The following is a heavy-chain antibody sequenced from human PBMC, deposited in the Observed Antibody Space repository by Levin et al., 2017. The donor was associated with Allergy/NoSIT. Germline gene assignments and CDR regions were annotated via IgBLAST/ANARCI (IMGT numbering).Heavy chain of an antibody. CDR3: ARVGIDFWGVYQKSWGYMDV. Sequence: GESLKISCKASGYNFTNYGISWVRQAPGQGLEWMGWISAYNGNTNYAQKFQGRVTMTIQTSTNTAYMELRSLRSDDTAGYFCARVGIDFWGVYQKSWGYMDVWGQGTTVTVSS. V-gene: IGHV1-18*01. J-gene: IGHJ6*03. CDR2: ISAYNGNT. D-gene: IGHD3-3*01. CDR1: GYNFTNYG.